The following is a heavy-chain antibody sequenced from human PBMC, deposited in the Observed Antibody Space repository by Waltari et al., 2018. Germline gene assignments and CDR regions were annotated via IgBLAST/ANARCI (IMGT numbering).Heavy chain of an antibody. D-gene: IGHD2-2*01. V-gene: IGHV4-34*01. Sequence: QVQLQQWGAGLLKPSETLSLTCAVYGGSFSGDYWSWIRPPPVKGLEWIGEINHSGSTNYNPSLKSRVTISVDTSKNQFSLKLSSVTAADTAVYYCARRRYCSSTSCRSPPRRYFDLWGRGTLVTVSS. J-gene: IGHJ2*01. CDR1: GGSFSGDY. CDR2: INHSGST. CDR3: ARRRYCSSTSCRSPPRRYFDL.